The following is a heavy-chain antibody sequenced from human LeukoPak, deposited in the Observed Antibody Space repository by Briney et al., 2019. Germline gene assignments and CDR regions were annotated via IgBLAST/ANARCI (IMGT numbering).Heavy chain of an antibody. CDR2: IRYDGSNK. J-gene: IGHJ4*02. CDR3: AKEARYSGSYSSPDY. D-gene: IGHD1-26*01. Sequence: GGSLRLSCAASGFTFSSYGMHWVRQAPGKGLEWVAFIRYDGSNKYYADSVKGRFTISRDNSKNTLYLQINSLRAEDTAEYYCAKEARYSGSYSSPDYWGQGTLVTVSS. V-gene: IGHV3-30*02. CDR1: GFTFSSYG.